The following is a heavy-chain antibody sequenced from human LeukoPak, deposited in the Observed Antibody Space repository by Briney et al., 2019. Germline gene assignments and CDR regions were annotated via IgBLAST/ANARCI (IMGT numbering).Heavy chain of an antibody. Sequence: SETLSLTCTVSGGSISGYYWSWIRQPPGKGLEWVGSIYYTGSTDYNPSLKNRVSVSLDTSKKQFSLRLSSVTAADTAVYYCARADRHAVDFWGQGTLVTVSS. D-gene: IGHD3-22*01. V-gene: IGHV4-59*08. CDR3: ARADRHAVDF. J-gene: IGHJ4*02. CDR2: IYYTGST. CDR1: GGSISGYY.